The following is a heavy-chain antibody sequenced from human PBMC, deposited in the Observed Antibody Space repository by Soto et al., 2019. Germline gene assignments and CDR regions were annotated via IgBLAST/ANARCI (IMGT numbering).Heavy chain of an antibody. D-gene: IGHD1-26*01. CDR2: IKQDGSEK. J-gene: IGHJ4*02. CDR1: GFTFSSYW. CDR3: ARAGRGELGNRPWGY. V-gene: IGHV3-7*04. Sequence: EVQLVESGGGLVQPGGSLRLSCAASGFTFSSYWMSWVRQAPGKGLEWVANIKQDGSEKYYVDSVKGRFTISRDNAKNSLYLQRNSLRAEDTAVYYCARAGRGELGNRPWGYWGQGTLVTVSS.